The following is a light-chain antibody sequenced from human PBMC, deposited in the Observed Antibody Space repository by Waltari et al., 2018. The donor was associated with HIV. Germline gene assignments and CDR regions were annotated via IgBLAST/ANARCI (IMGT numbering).Light chain of an antibody. Sequence: QSVLTQPPSASGTPGQRGTISCSGSSSNIGSNTVNRYQQLPGTAPKLLIYNNHQQPSGITVRFSGSKSGTSAVLAISGLQSEDEADYYCAAWDDSLNGHWLFGGGTNLTVL. CDR3: AAWDDSLNGHWL. CDR2: NNH. CDR1: SSNIGSNT. V-gene: IGLV1-44*01. J-gene: IGLJ3*02.